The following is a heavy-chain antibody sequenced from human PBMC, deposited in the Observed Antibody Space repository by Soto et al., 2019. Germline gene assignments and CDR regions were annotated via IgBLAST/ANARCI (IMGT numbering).Heavy chain of an antibody. D-gene: IGHD3-3*01. CDR3: ARNILEWLVGYYYGMDV. CDR1: GFTFSSYS. J-gene: IGHJ6*02. Sequence: GGSLRLSCAASGFTFSSYSMNWVRQAPGKGLEWVSYISSSSSTIYYADSVKGRFTISRDNAKNSLYLQMNSLRDEDTAVYYCARNILEWLVGYYYGMDVWGQGTTVTVSS. CDR2: ISSSSSTI. V-gene: IGHV3-48*02.